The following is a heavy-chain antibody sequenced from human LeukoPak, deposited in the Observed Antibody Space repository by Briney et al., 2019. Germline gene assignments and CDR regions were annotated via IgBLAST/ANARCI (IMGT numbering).Heavy chain of an antibody. CDR1: GFTFSSYA. J-gene: IGHJ4*02. CDR2: ILASGTTT. CDR3: ARDLDIVVLPAAIPPHQEYYFDY. D-gene: IGHD2-2*02. V-gene: IGHV3-23*01. Sequence: GGSLRLSCAASGFTFSSYAMSWVRQAPERGLEWVSAILASGTTTYYADSVKGRFTVSRDNSKNTLYLQMNSLRAEDTAVYYCARDLDIVVLPAAIPPHQEYYFDYWGQGTLVTVSS.